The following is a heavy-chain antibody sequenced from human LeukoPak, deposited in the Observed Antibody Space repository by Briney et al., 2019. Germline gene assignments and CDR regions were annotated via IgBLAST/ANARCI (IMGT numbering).Heavy chain of an antibody. D-gene: IGHD1-14*01. CDR1: GGTISSYH. V-gene: IGHV4-59*01. J-gene: IGHJ5*02. CDR3: ARMAPEYWFDP. CDR2: IYYSGST. Sequence: PSETLSLTCTVSGGTISSYHWSWIPQPPGKGLEGIGYIYYSGSTNYNPSLKSRVTISVDTSKNQFSLKLSSVTAADTAVYYCARMAPEYWFDPWGQGTLVTVSS.